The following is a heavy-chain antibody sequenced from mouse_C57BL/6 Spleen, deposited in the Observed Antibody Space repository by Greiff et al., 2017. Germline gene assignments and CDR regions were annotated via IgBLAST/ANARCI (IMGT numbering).Heavy chain of an antibody. CDR3: ARRDYYGNPYYVDY. V-gene: IGHV14-2*01. CDR2: IDPEDGDT. CDR1: GFNIKDYY. J-gene: IGHJ2*01. Sequence: VQLQQSGAELVKPGASVKLSCTASGFNIKDYYMHWVKQRTEQGLEWIGRIDPEDGDTKYAPKFQGKATITADTSSNTAYLQLSSLTSEDTAVYYCARRDYYGNPYYVDYWGQGTTLTVSS. D-gene: IGHD2-1*01.